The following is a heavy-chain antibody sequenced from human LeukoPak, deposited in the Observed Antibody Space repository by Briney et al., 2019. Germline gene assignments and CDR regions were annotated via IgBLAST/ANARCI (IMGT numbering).Heavy chain of an antibody. V-gene: IGHV3-23*01. CDR3: AKDLEPYGSGSFYFQH. CDR1: GFTFSSYA. J-gene: IGHJ1*01. Sequence: GGSLRLSCAASGFTFSSYAMSWVRQAPGKGLEWVSAISGSGGSTYYADSVKGRFTISRDNSKNTLYLQMNSLRAEDTAVYYCAKDLEPYGSGSFYFQHWGQGTLVTVSS. D-gene: IGHD3-10*01. CDR2: ISGSGGST.